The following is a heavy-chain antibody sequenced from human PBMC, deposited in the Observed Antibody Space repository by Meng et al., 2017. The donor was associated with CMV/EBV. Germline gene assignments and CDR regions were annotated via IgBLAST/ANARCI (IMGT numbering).Heavy chain of an antibody. J-gene: IGHJ4*02. CDR2: IYYSGST. CDR3: ARVMGPNRTPYYFDY. D-gene: IGHD1-14*01. CDR1: GGSISSGDYY. Sequence: VQLQESGPGLLKPSQTLSPTCTVYGGSISSGDYYWSWIRQPPGRGLEWIGYIYYSGSTYYNPSLKSRVTISVDTSKNQFSLKLSSVTAADTAVYYCARVMGPNRTPYYFDYWGQGTLVTVSS. V-gene: IGHV4-30-4*08.